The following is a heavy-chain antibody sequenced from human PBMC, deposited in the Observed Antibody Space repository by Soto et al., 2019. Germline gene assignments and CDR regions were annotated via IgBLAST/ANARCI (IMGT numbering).Heavy chain of an antibody. CDR3: ARGSFVATPGYYYGMDV. D-gene: IGHD5-12*01. Sequence: GESLKISCQGSGYSFTSYWISWVRQMPGKGLEWMGRIDPSDSYTNYSPSFQGHVTISADKSISTAYLQWSSLKASDTAMYYCARGSFVATPGYYYGMDVWGQGTTVTVSS. CDR1: GYSFTSYW. CDR2: IDPSDSYT. V-gene: IGHV5-10-1*01. J-gene: IGHJ6*02.